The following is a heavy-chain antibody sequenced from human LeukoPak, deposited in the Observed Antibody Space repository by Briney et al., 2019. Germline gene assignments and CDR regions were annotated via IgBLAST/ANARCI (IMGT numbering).Heavy chain of an antibody. J-gene: IGHJ4*02. CDR2: IYHSGST. D-gene: IGHD6-19*01. V-gene: IGHV4-30-2*06. CDR3: ARAGEAAVAGYFDY. CDR1: GGSIRSGGFY. Sequence: SETLSLTCTVSGGSIRSGGFYWSWIRQSPGKGLEWIGYIYHSGSTYYNPSLKSRVTISVDRSKNQFSLKLSSVTAADTAVYYCARAGEAAVAGYFDYWGQGTLVTVSS.